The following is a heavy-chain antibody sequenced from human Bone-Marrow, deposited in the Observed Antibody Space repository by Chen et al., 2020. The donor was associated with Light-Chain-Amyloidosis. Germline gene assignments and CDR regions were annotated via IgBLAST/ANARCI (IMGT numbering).Heavy chain of an antibody. J-gene: IGHJ3*02. D-gene: IGHD2-21*01. Sequence: EMQLVESGGDLVQPGGRLRVSCEASGGTFSSRWISGVRQAPGEGLEWVANIRRDGIEKYFVESVSGRFTISRDNAKNSLYLQMNSLRAEETAAYYCAREYRCAYDIWGQGTMVTVSS. CDR3: AREYRCAYDI. CDR1: GGTFSSRW. CDR2: IRRDGIEK. V-gene: IGHV3-7*05.